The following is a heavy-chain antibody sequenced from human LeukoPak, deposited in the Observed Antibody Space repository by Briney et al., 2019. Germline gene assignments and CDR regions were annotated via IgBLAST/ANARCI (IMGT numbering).Heavy chain of an antibody. CDR2: IYYSGST. V-gene: IGHV4-59*01. Sequence: SETLSLTCAVYGGSISSYYWSWIRQFPGKGLEWIGYIYYSGSTDYNPSLKSRVTISVDTSKNQFSLNLTSVTAADTAVYYCASRLVDTYYYYGLDVWGQGTTVTVSS. D-gene: IGHD5-24*01. CDR3: ASRLVDTYYYYGLDV. CDR1: GGSISSYY. J-gene: IGHJ6*02.